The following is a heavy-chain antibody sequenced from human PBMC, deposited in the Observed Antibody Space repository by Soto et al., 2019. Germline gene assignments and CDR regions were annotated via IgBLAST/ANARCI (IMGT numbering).Heavy chain of an antibody. CDR2: IRGSGPTI. CDR1: GFTFSDYY. CDR3: ARDGVGPHGMDV. V-gene: IGHV3-11*01. D-gene: IGHD2-8*01. Sequence: PGGSLRLSCAASGFTFSDYYMNWIRQAPGKGLEWISSIRGSGPTIYYADSVKGRFTISRDNAKNSLYLQMNSLRAEDTAVYYCARDGVGPHGMDVWGQGTTVTVSS. J-gene: IGHJ6*02.